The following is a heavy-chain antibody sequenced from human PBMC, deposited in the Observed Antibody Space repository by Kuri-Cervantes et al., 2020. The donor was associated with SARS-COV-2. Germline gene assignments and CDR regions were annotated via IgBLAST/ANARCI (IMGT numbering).Heavy chain of an antibody. CDR2: IKEDGSQR. CDR3: ASLGSGKGAIDY. CDR1: GFTFSGYW. D-gene: IGHD6-25*01. V-gene: IGHV3-7*01. Sequence: GESLKTSCAASGFTFSGYWMTWVRQAPGKGLEWVANIKEDGSQRYYVDSVKGRFTMSRDNANSSLYLQMNYLGAGDTALYYCASLGSGKGAIDYWGQGTLVTVSS. J-gene: IGHJ4*02.